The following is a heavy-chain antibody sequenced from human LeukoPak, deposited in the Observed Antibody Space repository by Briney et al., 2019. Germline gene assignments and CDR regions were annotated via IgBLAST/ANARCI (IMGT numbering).Heavy chain of an antibody. V-gene: IGHV1-69*06. CDR2: IIPIFGTA. CDR1: GGTFSSYA. Sequence: ASVKVSCKASGGTFSSYAISWVRQAPGQGLEWMGGIIPIFGTANYAQKFQDRVTITADKSTSTAYMELSSLTSEDTAVYFCARALCGSDCYSPAGYFDLWGRGTLVTVSS. D-gene: IGHD2-21*02. CDR3: ARALCGSDCYSPAGYFDL. J-gene: IGHJ2*01.